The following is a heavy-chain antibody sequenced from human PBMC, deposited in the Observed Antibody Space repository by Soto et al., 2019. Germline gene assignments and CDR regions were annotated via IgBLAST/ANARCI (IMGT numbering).Heavy chain of an antibody. CDR3: AKCNIIEDTAMALDY. Sequence: WGSLRLSCAASGFTFSSYALHCVRQAPGKGLEWVAVISYDGSHKYYADSVKGRFTISRDNSKNTLYLQMNSLRAEDTAVYYCAKCNIIEDTAMALDYWGQGTMVTVYS. CDR1: GFTFSSYA. J-gene: IGHJ4*02. CDR2: ISYDGSHK. V-gene: IGHV3-30*18. D-gene: IGHD5-18*01.